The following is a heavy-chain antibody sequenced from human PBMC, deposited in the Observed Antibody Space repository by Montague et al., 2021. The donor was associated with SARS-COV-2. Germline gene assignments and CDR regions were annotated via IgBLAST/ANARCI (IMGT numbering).Heavy chain of an antibody. CDR2: VTTSGTT. CDR1: GGSITGFS. J-gene: IGHJ4*02. CDR3: ARTPTRPLSLDS. D-gene: IGHD6-6*01. Sequence: SETLSLTCAVSGGSITGFSWSWVRRPAGKGLEWIGRVTTSGTTNYSPSLRSRVTMSVDTSKNQFSLNLNSVTAADTAIYYCARTPTRPLSLDSWGQGTLVTVSS. V-gene: IGHV4-4*07.